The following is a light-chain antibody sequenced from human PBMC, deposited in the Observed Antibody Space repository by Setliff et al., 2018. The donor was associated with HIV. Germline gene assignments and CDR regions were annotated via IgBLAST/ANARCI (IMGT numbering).Light chain of an antibody. Sequence: QSVLTQPRSVSGSPGQSVTLSCTGPSSDVGAYNYVSWYQQYPGKAPKLIIYDVSKRPSGVPDRFSGSKSGDTASLTISGLQSEDEADYYCCSYAGTYTYIFGSGTKVTVL. CDR3: CSYAGTYTYI. V-gene: IGLV2-11*01. CDR2: DVS. CDR1: SSDVGAYNY. J-gene: IGLJ1*01.